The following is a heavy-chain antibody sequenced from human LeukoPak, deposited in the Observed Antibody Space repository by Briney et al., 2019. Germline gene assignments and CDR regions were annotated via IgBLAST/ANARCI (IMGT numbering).Heavy chain of an antibody. CDR3: ARSYSSRTSSDY. CDR2: ISTYKADT. Sequence: GASVKVSCKASGYTFTSYGLNWVRQAPGQGLEWMGWISTYKADTNYAQKFQGRVTMTTDTSTNTAYMELRSLTSDDTAMYYCARSYSSRTSSDYWGQGTLVTVSS. V-gene: IGHV1-18*01. CDR1: GYTFTSYG. J-gene: IGHJ4*02. D-gene: IGHD2-2*01.